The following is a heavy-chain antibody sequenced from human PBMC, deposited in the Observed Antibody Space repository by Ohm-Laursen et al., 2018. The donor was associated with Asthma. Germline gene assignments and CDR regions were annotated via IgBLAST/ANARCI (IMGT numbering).Heavy chain of an antibody. J-gene: IGHJ3*01. CDR1: GFTFSTYG. CDR3: ARDSGMAVVVDAFDL. CDR2: IWYDGTIT. Sequence: SLRLSCAASGFTFSTYGMHWVRQAPGKGLEWVAVIWYDGTITYYADSLKGRFSISRDNSKNTLFLQMNRLGVEDTAIYYCARDSGMAVVVDAFDLWGQGTMVTVSS. V-gene: IGHV3-33*01. D-gene: IGHD6-19*01.